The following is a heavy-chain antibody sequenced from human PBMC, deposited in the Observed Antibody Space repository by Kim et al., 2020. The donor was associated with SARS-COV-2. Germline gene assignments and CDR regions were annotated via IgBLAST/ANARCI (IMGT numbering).Heavy chain of an antibody. Sequence: GSTYNHPSLKSRVTISVDTSKNQFALKLSSVTAADTAVYYCAREHTGWFDPWGQGTLVTVSS. V-gene: IGHV4-31*02. CDR3: AREHTGWFDP. CDR2: GST. J-gene: IGHJ5*02.